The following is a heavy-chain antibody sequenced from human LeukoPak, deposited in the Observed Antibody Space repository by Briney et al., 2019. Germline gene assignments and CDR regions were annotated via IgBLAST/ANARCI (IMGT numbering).Heavy chain of an antibody. Sequence: PGGSLRLSCAASGFTFTNYAMTWVRQAPGKGLEWVSAISGGGGSTYYADSVKGRFTISRDNSKKTMYLQMNSLRAEDTAVYYCAKVEYMRGFDYWGQGTLVTVSS. J-gene: IGHJ4*02. D-gene: IGHD6-6*01. CDR3: AKVEYMRGFDY. CDR1: GFTFTNYA. CDR2: ISGGGGST. V-gene: IGHV3-23*01.